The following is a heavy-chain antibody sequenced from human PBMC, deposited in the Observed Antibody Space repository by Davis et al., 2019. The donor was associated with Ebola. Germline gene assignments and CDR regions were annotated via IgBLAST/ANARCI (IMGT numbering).Heavy chain of an antibody. CDR1: GFSFSTHW. J-gene: IGHJ6*02. CDR2: IKPDGSFR. V-gene: IGHV3-7*03. D-gene: IGHD3-3*01. Sequence: GESLKISCAASGFSFSTHWMSWVRQAPGKGLEWVANIKPDGSFRDYLGAVRGRFTISRDNAKNSLDLQMNTLRAEDTAVYYCASSLRFLESRSGGYYYGMDVWGQGTTVTVSS. CDR3: ASSLRFLESRSGGYYYGMDV.